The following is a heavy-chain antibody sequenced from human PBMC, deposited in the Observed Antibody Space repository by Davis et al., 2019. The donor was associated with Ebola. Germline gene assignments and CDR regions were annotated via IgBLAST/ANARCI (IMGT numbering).Heavy chain of an antibody. V-gene: IGHV3-48*03. CDR1: GFTFSSYE. J-gene: IGHJ6*03. Sequence: GESLKISCAASGFTFSSYEMNWVRQAPGKGLEWVSYISSSGSSIYYADSVKGRFTISRDNAKNSLYLQMNSLRAEDTAVYYCARLAAAGRQYYYYMDVWGKGTTVTVSS. D-gene: IGHD6-13*01. CDR2: ISSSGSSI. CDR3: ARLAAAGRQYYYYMDV.